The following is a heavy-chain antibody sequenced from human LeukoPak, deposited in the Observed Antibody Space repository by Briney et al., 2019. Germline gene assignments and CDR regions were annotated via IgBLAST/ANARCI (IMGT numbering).Heavy chain of an antibody. J-gene: IGHJ4*02. V-gene: IGHV4-34*01. Sequence: SETLSLTCAVYGGSFSAYYWSWIRQPPGKGLEWIGEINRSGSTNYNPSLKSRVTISVDTSRNQFSLKLSSVTAADTAVYYCAEIAAAGTLFDYWGQGTLVTVSS. CDR3: AEIAAAGTLFDY. D-gene: IGHD6-13*01. CDR2: INRSGST. CDR1: GGSFSAYY.